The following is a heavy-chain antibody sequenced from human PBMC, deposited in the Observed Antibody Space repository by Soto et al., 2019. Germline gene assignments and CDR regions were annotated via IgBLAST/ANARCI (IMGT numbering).Heavy chain of an antibody. V-gene: IGHV3-33*01. CDR2: IRSDGSNT. J-gene: IGHJ5*02. D-gene: IGHD3-22*01. Sequence: QVQLVESGGGVVQPGRSLRLSCAGSGFTFRNYGMHWVRQAPGKGLDWVAGIRSDGSNTYYTDSVKGRFTISRDDSKNTRYLQMDSLRVEDTAVYYCARDCDTSGYWSWFDPWGQGTLVTVSS. CDR1: GFTFRNYG. CDR3: ARDCDTSGYWSWFDP.